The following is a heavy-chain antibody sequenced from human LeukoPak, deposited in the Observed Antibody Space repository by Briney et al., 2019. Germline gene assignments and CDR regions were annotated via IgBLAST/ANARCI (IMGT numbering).Heavy chain of an antibody. D-gene: IGHD3-9*01. CDR2: ISYDGSNK. V-gene: IGHV3-30*18. CDR3: AKANVLRYFDWFPDAFDI. CDR1: GFTFSSYG. Sequence: PGGSLRLSCAASGFTFSSYGMHWVRQAPGKGLEWVAVISYDGSNKYYADSVKGRFTISRDNSKNTLYLQMNSLRAEDTAVYYCAKANVLRYFDWFPDAFDIWGQGTMVTVSS. J-gene: IGHJ3*02.